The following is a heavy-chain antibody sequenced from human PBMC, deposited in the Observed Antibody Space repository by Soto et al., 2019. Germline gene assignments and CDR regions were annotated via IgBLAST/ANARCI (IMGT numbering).Heavy chain of an antibody. CDR1: GFTSSSYG. CDR2: IWFDGSNK. CDR3: ATTGPY. J-gene: IGHJ4*02. Sequence: GRSLRISCAASGFTSSSYGMPWVRQAPGKGLEWVAVIWFDGSNKFYADSVKGRFTISRDNSKNTVSLQMNSLRDEDSAAYYCATTGPYWGQGTLVTVSS. V-gene: IGHV3-33*01.